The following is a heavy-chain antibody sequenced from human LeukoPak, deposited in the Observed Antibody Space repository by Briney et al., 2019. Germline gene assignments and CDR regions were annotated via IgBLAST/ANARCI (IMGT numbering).Heavy chain of an antibody. D-gene: IGHD1-26*01. CDR1: GGSIDITNY. J-gene: IGHJ4*02. CDR3: TREDRPYCPFAY. CDR2: IAHDGTT. V-gene: IGHV4-4*02. Sequence: SETLSLTCGVSGGSIDITNYWSWVRQAPGKGLEWIGEIAHDGTTNYNPSLRSRVAMSFDRANNQFSLSLTSVAAADTAVYYCTREDRPYCPFAYWGQGVLVTVSS.